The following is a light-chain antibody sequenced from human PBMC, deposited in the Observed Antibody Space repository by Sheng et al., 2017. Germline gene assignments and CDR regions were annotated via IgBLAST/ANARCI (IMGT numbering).Light chain of an antibody. V-gene: IGKV1-NL1*01. CDR3: QQYDKWPLP. CDR2: ATS. Sequence: DIQMTQFPSSLSASVGDRVTITCRASQSIGDWLAWYQQKPGKAPKLLLYATSRLQSGVPSRFSGSGSRTDYTLTISSLQSEDFAVYYCQQYDKWPLPFGGGTKVEIK. CDR1: QSIGDW. J-gene: IGKJ4*01.